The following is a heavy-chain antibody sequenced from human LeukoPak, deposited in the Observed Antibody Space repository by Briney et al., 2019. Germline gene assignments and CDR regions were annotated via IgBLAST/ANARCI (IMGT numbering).Heavy chain of an antibody. D-gene: IGHD3-9*01. CDR3: ARPRYFDWLQPIDY. Sequence: PSETLSLTCTISGGSISSSSYYWGWIRQPPGKGLEWIGSIYYSGSTYYNPSLKSRVTISVDTSKNQFSLKLSSVTAADTAVYYCARPRYFDWLQPIDYWGQGTLVTVSS. J-gene: IGHJ4*02. CDR1: GGSISSSSYY. V-gene: IGHV4-39*01. CDR2: IYYSGST.